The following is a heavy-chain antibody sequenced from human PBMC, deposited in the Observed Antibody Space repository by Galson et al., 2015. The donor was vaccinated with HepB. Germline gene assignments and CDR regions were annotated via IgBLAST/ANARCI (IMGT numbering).Heavy chain of an antibody. V-gene: IGHV3-30*04. CDR3: ARDAKPDSGGYFGYYFES. D-gene: IGHD1-26*01. CDR2: ISYDGSYK. J-gene: IGHJ4*02. Sequence: SLRLSCAASGFNFNTYAMHWVRQAPGNGLEWMALISYDGSYKYYAGSVRGRFTISRDNSKNTLYLHMNSLGTEDTALYYCARDAKPDSGGYFGYYFESWGQGALVTVSS. CDR1: GFNFNTYA.